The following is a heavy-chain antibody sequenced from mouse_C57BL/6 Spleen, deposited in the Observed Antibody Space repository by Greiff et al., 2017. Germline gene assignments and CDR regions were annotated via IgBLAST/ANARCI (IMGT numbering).Heavy chain of an antibody. CDR3: ARGRLRREGYYYAMDY. CDR1: GYPFTDYN. D-gene: IGHD2-4*01. Sequence: VQLQQSGPELVKPGASVKISCKASGYPFTDYNMTWVKQSNGKSLEWIGAINPNYGTTSYNQKFKGKATLPVYQSSSTAYTQFNDLTSEDSAVYYGARGRLRREGYYYAMDYWGQGTSVTVSS. CDR2: INPNYGTT. J-gene: IGHJ4*01. V-gene: IGHV1-39*01.